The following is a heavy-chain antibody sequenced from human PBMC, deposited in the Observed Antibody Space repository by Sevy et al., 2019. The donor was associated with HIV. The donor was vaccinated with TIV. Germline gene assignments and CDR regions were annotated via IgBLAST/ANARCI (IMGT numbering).Heavy chain of an antibody. CDR1: GYSFTSYW. J-gene: IGHJ6*02. CDR2: IYPGDSDT. Sequence: GESLKISCKGSGYSFTSYWIGWVRQMRGKGLEWMGIIYPGDSDTRYSPSFQGQVTISADKSISTAYLQWSSLKASDTAMYYCARRRGGPQNEDGMDVWGQGTTVTVSS. V-gene: IGHV5-51*01. D-gene: IGHD3-10*01. CDR3: ARRRGGPQNEDGMDV.